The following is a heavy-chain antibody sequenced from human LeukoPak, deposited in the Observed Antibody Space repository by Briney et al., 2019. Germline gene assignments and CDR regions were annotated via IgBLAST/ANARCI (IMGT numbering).Heavy chain of an antibody. V-gene: IGHV1-8*01. J-gene: IGHJ4*02. CDR3: ARGKAYFTTNFDY. CDR2: MNPNSGNT. D-gene: IGHD2/OR15-2a*01. Sequence: ASVKVSCKASGYTFTSYDINWVRQATGQGLEWMGWMNPNSGNTGYAQKFQGRVTMTRNTSISTAYMELSSLRSEDTVVYYCARGKAYFTTNFDYWGQGTLVTVSS. CDR1: GYTFTSYD.